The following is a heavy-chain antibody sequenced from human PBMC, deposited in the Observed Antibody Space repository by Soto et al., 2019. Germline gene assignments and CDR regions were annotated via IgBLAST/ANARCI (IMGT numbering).Heavy chain of an antibody. Sequence: QVQLVQSGAEVKKPGSSVKVSCKASGGTFSSYAINWVRQAPGQGLEWMGGIIRIFGTPDYAQRFQGRVTITADESTSTAYMELSSLRSEYTAVYYSARQGSNEYYYYGMDVWGQGTTVTVSS. CDR3: ARQGSNEYYYYGMDV. V-gene: IGHV1-69*12. J-gene: IGHJ6*02. D-gene: IGHD3-10*01. CDR2: IIRIFGTP. CDR1: GGTFSSYA.